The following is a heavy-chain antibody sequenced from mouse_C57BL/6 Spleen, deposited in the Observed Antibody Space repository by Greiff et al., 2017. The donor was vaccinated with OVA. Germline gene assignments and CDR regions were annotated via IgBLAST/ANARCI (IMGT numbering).Heavy chain of an antibody. CDR2: IYPRSGNT. Sequence: VMLVESGAELARPGASVKLSCKASGYTFTSYGISWVKQRTGQGLEWIGEIYPRSGNTYYNEKFKGKATLTADKSSSTAYMELRSLTSEDSAVYFCARGGSSGALYYFDYWGQGTTLTVSS. J-gene: IGHJ2*01. CDR1: GYTFTSYG. CDR3: ARGGSSGALYYFDY. D-gene: IGHD3-2*02. V-gene: IGHV1-81*01.